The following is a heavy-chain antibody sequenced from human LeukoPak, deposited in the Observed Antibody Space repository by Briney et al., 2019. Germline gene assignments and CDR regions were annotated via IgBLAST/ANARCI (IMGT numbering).Heavy chain of an antibody. J-gene: IGHJ5*02. D-gene: IGHD6-13*01. CDR1: GGSISSGDYY. CDR3: AREGIAAAGTVNWFDP. V-gene: IGHV4-30-4*01. Sequence: SETLSLTCTVSGGSISSGDYYWSWIRQPPGKGLEWIGYIYYSGSTYYNPSLKSRVTISVDTSKNQFSLKLSSVTAADTAVYYCAREGIAAAGTVNWFDPWGQGTLVTVSS. CDR2: IYYSGST.